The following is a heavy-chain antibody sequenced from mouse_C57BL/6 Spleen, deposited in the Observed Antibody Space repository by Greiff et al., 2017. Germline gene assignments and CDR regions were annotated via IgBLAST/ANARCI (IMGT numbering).Heavy chain of an antibody. CDR2: IYPGDGDT. V-gene: IGHV1-82*01. J-gene: IGHJ4*01. CDR1: GYAFSSSW. CDR3: ARPNYYGSSYDYYAMDY. Sequence: VQLQQSGPELVKPGASVKISCKASGYAFSSSWMNWVKQRPGKGLEWIGRIYPGDGDTNYNGKFKGKATLTADKSSSTAYMQLSSLTSEDSAVYFCARPNYYGSSYDYYAMDYWGQGTSVTVSS. D-gene: IGHD1-1*01.